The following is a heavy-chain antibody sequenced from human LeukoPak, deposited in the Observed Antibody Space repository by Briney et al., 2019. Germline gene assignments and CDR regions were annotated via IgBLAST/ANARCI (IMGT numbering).Heavy chain of an antibody. CDR2: IYYSGST. CDR3: APYRRYYDSSGSRGVWYFDL. Sequence: SQTLSLTCTVSGGSISSSSYYWGWIRQPPGKGLEWIGSIYYSGSTYYNPSLKSRVTISVDTSKNQFSLKLSSVTAADTAVYYCAPYRRYYDSSGSRGVWYFDLWGRGTLVTVSS. CDR1: GGSISSSSYY. V-gene: IGHV4-39*01. J-gene: IGHJ2*01. D-gene: IGHD3-22*01.